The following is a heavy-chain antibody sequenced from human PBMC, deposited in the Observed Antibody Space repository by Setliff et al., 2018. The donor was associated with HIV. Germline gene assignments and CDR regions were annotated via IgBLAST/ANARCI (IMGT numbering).Heavy chain of an antibody. CDR2: IIPILGIA. J-gene: IGHJ6*03. D-gene: IGHD3-3*01. Sequence: SVKVSCKASRRTFNSHTINWVRQAPGQGLDWMGRIIPILGIANYAQRFQGKVTITADKSTSTAYMELTSLRFDDTAMYYCVRGVQSPPHYSYYYMDVWGEGTMVTVSS. CDR1: RRTFNSHT. CDR3: VRGVQSPPHYSYYYMDV. V-gene: IGHV1-69*02.